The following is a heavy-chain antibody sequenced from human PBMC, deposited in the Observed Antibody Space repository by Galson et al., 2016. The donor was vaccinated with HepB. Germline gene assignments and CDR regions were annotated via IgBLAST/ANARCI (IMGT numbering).Heavy chain of an antibody. CDR3: ARRGPGYIYDS. Sequence: ETLSLTCTVSGGSISIYDRYWTWIRQPPGAGLEWIGSIHYDGATYYKPSLKSRITISVDTSKNQFSLRLSSVTATDTAVYYCARRGPGYIYDSWGQGSLVTVSS. CDR1: GGSISIYDRY. CDR2: IHYDGAT. V-gene: IGHV4-39*01. J-gene: IGHJ5*02. D-gene: IGHD5/OR15-5a*01.